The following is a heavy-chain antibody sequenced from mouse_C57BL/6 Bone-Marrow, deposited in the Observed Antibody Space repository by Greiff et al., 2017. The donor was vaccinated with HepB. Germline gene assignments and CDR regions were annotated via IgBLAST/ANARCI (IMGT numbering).Heavy chain of an antibody. Sequence: QVQLKESGAELVKPGASVKLSCKASGYTFTSYWMHWVKQRPGRGLEWIGRIDPNSGGTKYNEKFKSKATLTVDKPSSTAYMQLSSLTSEDSAVYYCARDYYGSSYDYAIDYWGQGTSVTVSS. J-gene: IGHJ4*01. D-gene: IGHD1-1*01. CDR1: GYTFTSYW. V-gene: IGHV1-72*01. CDR3: ARDYYGSSYDYAIDY. CDR2: IDPNSGGT.